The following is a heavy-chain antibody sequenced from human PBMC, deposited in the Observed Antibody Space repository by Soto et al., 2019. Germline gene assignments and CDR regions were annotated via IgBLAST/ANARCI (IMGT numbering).Heavy chain of an antibody. CDR2: IVVGSGNT. CDR1: GFTFTSSA. V-gene: IGHV1-58*01. CDR3: AAESNRLLSYYYGMDV. J-gene: IGHJ6*02. Sequence: QMQLVQSGPEVKKPGTSVKVSCKASGFTFTSSAVQWVRQARGQRLEWIGWIVVGSGNTNYAQKFQERVTITRDLSTSTAYMEVSSLRSEDTAVYYCAAESNRLLSYYYGMDVWGQGTTVTVSS. D-gene: IGHD3-3*01.